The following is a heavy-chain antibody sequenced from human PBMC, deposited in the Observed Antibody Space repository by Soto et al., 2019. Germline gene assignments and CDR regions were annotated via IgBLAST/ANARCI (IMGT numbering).Heavy chain of an antibody. V-gene: IGHV5-51*03. D-gene: IGHD3-10*01. Sequence: EVQLVQSGAEVKKPGESLKISCKGSGYSFTSYWIGWVRQMPGKGLEWMGIIYPGDSDTRYSPSFQGQVTISADKSISTAYLQWSSLKASDTAMYYCARVITMVRGVILVSDAFDIWGQGTMVTVSS. CDR1: GYSFTSYW. J-gene: IGHJ3*02. CDR2: IYPGDSDT. CDR3: ARVITMVRGVILVSDAFDI.